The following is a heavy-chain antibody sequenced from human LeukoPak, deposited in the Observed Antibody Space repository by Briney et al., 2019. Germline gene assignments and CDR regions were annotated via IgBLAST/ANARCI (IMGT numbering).Heavy chain of an antibody. V-gene: IGHV4-59*01. Sequence: PSETLSLTCTVSGGSISSYYWSWIRQPPGKGLEWIGYIYYSGSTNYNPSLKSRVTISVDTSKNQFSLKLSSVTAADTAVYYCASGSSTSSRYYYYYMDVWGKGTTVTISS. D-gene: IGHD2-2*01. CDR3: ASGSSTSSRYYYYYMDV. CDR1: GGSISSYY. J-gene: IGHJ6*03. CDR2: IYYSGST.